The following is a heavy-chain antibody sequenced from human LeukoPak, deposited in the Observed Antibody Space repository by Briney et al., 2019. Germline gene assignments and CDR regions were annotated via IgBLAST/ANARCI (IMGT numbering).Heavy chain of an antibody. CDR2: TYYRSEWFN. CDR1: GDSVSSNSAV. CDR3: AKGSYGMGV. J-gene: IGHJ6*02. V-gene: IGHV6-1*01. Sequence: SQTLSLTCAISGDSVSSNSAVWNWIRQSPSRGLERLGRTYYRSEWFNDYAVSVKSRITINSDTSKNQFSLQLNSVTSEDTAVYYCAKGSYGMGVWGQGTTVTVSS.